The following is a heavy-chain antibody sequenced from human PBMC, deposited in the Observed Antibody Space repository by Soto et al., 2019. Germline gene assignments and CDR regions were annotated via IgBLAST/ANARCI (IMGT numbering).Heavy chain of an antibody. D-gene: IGHD4-17*01. Sequence: QVQLVESGGGLVNPGGSLRLSCAASGFRFSDYYMSWLRQSPGKGLEWVSSITTTGSTMYYADSVKGRFTTSRDNAKNSVFLQMNSLRAEDTAVYYCARGGRTRFDYWGQGIVVTVSS. V-gene: IGHV3-11*01. J-gene: IGHJ4*02. CDR3: ARGGRTRFDY. CDR1: GFRFSDYY. CDR2: ITTTGSTM.